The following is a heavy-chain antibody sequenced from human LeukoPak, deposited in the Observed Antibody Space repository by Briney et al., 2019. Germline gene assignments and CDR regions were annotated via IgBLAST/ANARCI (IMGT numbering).Heavy chain of an antibody. CDR3: ARGRPGYSSWSLGY. V-gene: IGHV3-48*01. CDR1: GFTLSSYN. D-gene: IGHD6-19*01. Sequence: GGSLRLSCEVSGFTLSSYNMNWVRQAPGKGLEWISSISSSSTTIYYADSVEGRFTISRDTAKNSLYLQMNSLRAEDTAIYYCARGRPGYSSWSLGYWGQGTLVTVSS. J-gene: IGHJ4*02. CDR2: ISSSSTTI.